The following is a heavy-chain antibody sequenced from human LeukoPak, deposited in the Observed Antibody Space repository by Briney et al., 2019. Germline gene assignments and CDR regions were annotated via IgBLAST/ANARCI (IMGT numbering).Heavy chain of an antibody. J-gene: IGHJ6*02. V-gene: IGHV4-59*01. Sequence: SETLSLTCTASGGSLSSYYWSWLRQPPGKGLEWIGYIYYSGSTNYNPSLTSRVTISVDTSKNQFSLKLSSVTAADTAVYYCARAPLVYYGMDVWGQGTTVTVSS. D-gene: IGHD6-6*01. CDR3: ARAPLVYYGMDV. CDR1: GGSLSSYY. CDR2: IYYSGST.